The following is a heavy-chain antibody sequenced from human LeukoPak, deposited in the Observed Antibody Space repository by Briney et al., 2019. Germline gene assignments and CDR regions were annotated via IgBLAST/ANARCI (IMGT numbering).Heavy chain of an antibody. CDR1: GGAFNIYT. J-gene: IGHJ4*02. D-gene: IGHD1-1*01. V-gene: IGHV1-69*02. Sequence: SVKVSCEASGGAFNIYTITWVRRAPGQGIELMGRISPILGIANYAQKFQRRVTITAEKSTSTAYMELSSLRSEDTAVYYRAINWNDWGQGTLVTVSS. CDR2: ISPILGIA. CDR3: AINWND.